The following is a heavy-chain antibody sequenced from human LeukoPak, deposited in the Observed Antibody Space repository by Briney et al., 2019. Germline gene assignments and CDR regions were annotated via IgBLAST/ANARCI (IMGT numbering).Heavy chain of an antibody. D-gene: IGHD2-15*01. V-gene: IGHV4-59*01. CDR3: AREAWPGGYYDY. CDR1: GNSISSYY. J-gene: IGHJ4*02. CDR2: IYYSGST. Sequence: SETLSLTCTVSGNSISSYYWSWIRQPPGKGLEWSGYIYYSGSTNYNPSLKSRVTISVDTSKNQFSLKLSSVTAADTAVYYCAREAWPGGYYDYWGQGTLVTVSS.